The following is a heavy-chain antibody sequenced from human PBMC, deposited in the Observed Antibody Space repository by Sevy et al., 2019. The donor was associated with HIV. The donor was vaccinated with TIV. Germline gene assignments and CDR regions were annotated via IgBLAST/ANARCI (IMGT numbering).Heavy chain of an antibody. D-gene: IGHD6-13*01. J-gene: IGHJ4*02. V-gene: IGHV3-15*01. CDR1: GFTFSNAC. CDR3: TTDSIRAAAGTMYY. CDR2: IKSKTDGGTT. Sequence: GGSLRISCAASGFTFSNACMSWVRQAPGKGLEWVGRIKSKTDGGTTDYAAPVKGRFTISRDDSKNTLYLQMNSLKTEDTDVYYCTTDSIRAAAGTMYYWGQGTLVTVSS.